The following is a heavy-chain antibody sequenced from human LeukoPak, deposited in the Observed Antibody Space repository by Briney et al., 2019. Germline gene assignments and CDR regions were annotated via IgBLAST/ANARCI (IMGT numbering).Heavy chain of an antibody. CDR1: GFTFSSYG. CDR3: AKDPYRVIVATGHYLDP. D-gene: IGHD2-21*01. J-gene: IGHJ5*02. CDR2: ISNDGSNK. V-gene: IGHV3-30*18. Sequence: PGGSLRLSCAAFGFTFSSYGMHWVRQAPGKGLEWVAVISNDGSNKHYGDSVKGRFTISRDNSKNTLYLQMDSLRGEDTAVYYCAKDPYRVIVATGHYLDPWGQGTLVTVSS.